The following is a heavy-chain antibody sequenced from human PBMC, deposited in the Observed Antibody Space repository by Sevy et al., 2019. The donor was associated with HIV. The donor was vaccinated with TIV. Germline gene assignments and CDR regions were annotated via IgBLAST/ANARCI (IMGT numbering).Heavy chain of an antibody. D-gene: IGHD2-2*03. V-gene: IGHV4-38-2*02. CDR3: ARGSPPINYDENGYYDY. CDR1: GYSISSGYY. Sequence: SQTLSLTCTVSGYSISSGYYWGWIRQTPGKGLEWLGTISHRGKTHYNPSLKSRVTISVDTSKNQFSLRLNSVTAADTAVFYCARGSPPINYDENGYYDYWGQGTLVTVSS. CDR2: ISHRGKT. J-gene: IGHJ4*02.